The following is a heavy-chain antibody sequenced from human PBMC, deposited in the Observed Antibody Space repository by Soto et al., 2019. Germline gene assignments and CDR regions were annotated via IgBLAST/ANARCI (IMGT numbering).Heavy chain of an antibody. Sequence: ASVKVSCKASGGTFSSYSISWGRQAPGQGLECMGGIIPIFGTANYAQKFQGRVTITADESTSTAYMELSSLRSEDTAVYYCAIRGIAAAGTVVRFDPWGQGTLVTVSS. CDR3: AIRGIAAAGTVVRFDP. D-gene: IGHD6-13*01. V-gene: IGHV1-69*13. CDR1: GGTFSSYS. J-gene: IGHJ5*02. CDR2: IIPIFGTA.